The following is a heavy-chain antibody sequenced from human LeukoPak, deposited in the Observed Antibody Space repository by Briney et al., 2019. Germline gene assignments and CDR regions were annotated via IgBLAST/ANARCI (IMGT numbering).Heavy chain of an antibody. CDR1: GGSFSGYY. CDR3: ARGTEYYDSSGYYYVEYFQH. J-gene: IGHJ1*01. Sequence: TSETLSLTCAVYGGSFSGYYWSWIRQPPGKGLEWIGEINHSGSTNYNPSLKSRVTISVDTSKNQFSLKLSSVTAADTAVYYCARGTEYYDSSGYYYVEYFQHWGQGTLVTVPS. D-gene: IGHD3-22*01. V-gene: IGHV4-34*01. CDR2: INHSGST.